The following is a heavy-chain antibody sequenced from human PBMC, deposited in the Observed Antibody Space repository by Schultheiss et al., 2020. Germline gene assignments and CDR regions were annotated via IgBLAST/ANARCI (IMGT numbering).Heavy chain of an antibody. V-gene: IGHV4-34*01. CDR3: ARDLSVSVGPNWFDP. CDR1: GGSISSYY. D-gene: IGHD5/OR15-5a*01. Sequence: AATLSLTCTVSGGSISSYYWSWIRQPPGKGMEWIGEINHSGSTNYNPSLKSRVTISVDTSKNQFSLKLSSVTAADTAVYYCARDLSVSVGPNWFDPWGPGTLVTVSS. J-gene: IGHJ5*02. CDR2: INHSGST.